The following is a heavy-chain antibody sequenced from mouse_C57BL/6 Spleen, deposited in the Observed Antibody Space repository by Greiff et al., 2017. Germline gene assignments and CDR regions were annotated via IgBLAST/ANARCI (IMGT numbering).Heavy chain of an antibody. D-gene: IGHD1-1*01. Sequence: VQLQQPGAELVMPGASVKLSCKASGYTFTSYWMHWVKQRPGQGLEWIGEIDPSDSYTNYNQKFKGKSTLTVDKSSSTAYMQLSSLTSEDSAVYYGARDHGHGYFDYWGQGTTLTVSA. CDR2: IDPSDSYT. V-gene: IGHV1-69*01. CDR1: GYTFTSYW. J-gene: IGHJ2*01. CDR3: ARDHGHGYFDY.